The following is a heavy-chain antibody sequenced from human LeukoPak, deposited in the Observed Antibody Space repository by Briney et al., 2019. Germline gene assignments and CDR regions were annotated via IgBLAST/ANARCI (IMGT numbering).Heavy chain of an antibody. Sequence: KSSETLYLTCTVSGGSISSSSYYWSWIRQPAGKGLEWIGRIYTSGSINYNPSLKSRVTISVDTSKNQFSLKLSSVTAADTAVYYCARGVTVLNFDFWGQGTLVTVSS. V-gene: IGHV4-61*02. CDR2: IYTSGSI. J-gene: IGHJ4*02. CDR1: GGSISSSSYY. D-gene: IGHD4/OR15-4a*01. CDR3: ARGVTVLNFDF.